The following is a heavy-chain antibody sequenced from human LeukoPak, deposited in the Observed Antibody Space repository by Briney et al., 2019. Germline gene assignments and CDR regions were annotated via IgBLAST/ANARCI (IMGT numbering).Heavy chain of an antibody. CDR2: INHNGNVN. D-gene: IGHD3-16*01. V-gene: IGHV3-7*03. J-gene: IGHJ6*02. CDR1: GFTFSSYW. Sequence: GGSLRLSCAASGFTFSSYWMNWARQAPGMGLEWVASINHNGNVNYYVDSVKGRFTISRDNAKNSLYLQMSNSRAEDTAVYFCARGGGLDAWGQGATVTVSS. CDR3: ARGGGLDA.